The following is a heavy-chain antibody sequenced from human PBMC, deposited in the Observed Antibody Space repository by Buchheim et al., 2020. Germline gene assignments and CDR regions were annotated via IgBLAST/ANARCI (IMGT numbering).Heavy chain of an antibody. D-gene: IGHD2-15*01. CDR3: ARLSGDSVVTYFYYGMDV. CDR2: IYQNGNT. Sequence: QVQLQESGPGLVKPSGTLSLTCAVSGGSISSSNWWTWVRQPPGKGLEWIGEIYQNGNTNYNPSLQSRVTVSVDKSKSQFSLKLSSVTAADTAVYYCARLSGDSVVTYFYYGMDVWGQGTT. J-gene: IGHJ6*02. CDR1: GGSISSSNW. V-gene: IGHV4-4*02.